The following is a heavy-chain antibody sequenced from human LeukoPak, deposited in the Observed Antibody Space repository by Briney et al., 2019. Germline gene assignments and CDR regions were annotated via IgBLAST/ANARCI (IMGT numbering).Heavy chain of an antibody. Sequence: TSETLSLTCTVSGVSISSYYWSWIRQPPGKGLEWIGYIYYSGNTNYNPSLNSRVTISVDTSKNQLSLRLTSVTAADTAVYYCARATVVTRFDSWGQGTLLTVSS. CDR3: ARATVVTRFDS. CDR2: IYYSGNT. D-gene: IGHD2-21*02. V-gene: IGHV4-59*01. J-gene: IGHJ4*02. CDR1: GVSISSYY.